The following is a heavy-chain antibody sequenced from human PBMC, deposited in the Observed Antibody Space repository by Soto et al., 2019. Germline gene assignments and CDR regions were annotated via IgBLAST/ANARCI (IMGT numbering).Heavy chain of an antibody. J-gene: IGHJ4*02. CDR2: ISGSGGST. CDR1: GFTFSSYT. V-gene: IGHV3-23*01. Sequence: PGGSLRLSCAASGFTFSSYTMSWVRQAPGKGLEWASAISGSGGSTYYADSVKGRFTISRDNSKNTLYLQMNSLRAEDTAVYYCAKDLEGPLAITTLGDYWGQGTLVTVSS. D-gene: IGHD3-22*01. CDR3: AKDLEGPLAITTLGDY.